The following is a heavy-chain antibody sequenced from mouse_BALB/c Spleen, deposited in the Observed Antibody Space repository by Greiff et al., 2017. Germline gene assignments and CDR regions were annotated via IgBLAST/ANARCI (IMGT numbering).Heavy chain of an antibody. D-gene: IGHD1-1*02. CDR2: IRNKANGYTT. CDR3: ARTVVYYFDY. J-gene: IGHJ2*01. CDR1: GFTFTDYY. V-gene: IGHV7-3*02. Sequence: EVQLVESGGGLVQPGGSLRLSCATSGFTFTDYYMSWVRQPPGKALEWLGFIRNKANGYTTEYSASVKGRFTISRDNSQSILYLQMNTLRAEDSATYYYARTVVYYFDYWGQGTTLTVSS.